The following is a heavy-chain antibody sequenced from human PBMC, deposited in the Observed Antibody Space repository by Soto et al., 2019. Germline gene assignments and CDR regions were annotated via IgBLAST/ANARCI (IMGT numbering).Heavy chain of an antibody. CDR1: GGSISSDSYY. D-gene: IGHD3-10*01. CDR2: ISYSGST. J-gene: IGHJ6*02. V-gene: IGHV4-39*01. Sequence: SETLSLTCTVSGGSISSDSYYWGWIRQSPEKGLEWIASISYSGSTYYNPTLKSRLIISVDTSKSQFSLKLSSVTAADTAVYYCARHGFGSLHSLVDVWGQGTTVTVSS. CDR3: ARHGFGSLHSLVDV.